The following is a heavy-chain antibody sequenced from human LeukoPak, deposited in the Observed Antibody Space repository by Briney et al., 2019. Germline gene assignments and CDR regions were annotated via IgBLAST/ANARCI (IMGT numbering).Heavy chain of an antibody. CDR2: IYYSGST. Sequence: SETLCLTRTVSGGSISSYYWSWIRQPPGKGLEWIGYIYYSGSTNYNPSLKSRVTISVDTSKNQFSLKLSSVTAADTAVYYCARTGGYYDSSGPNDYWGQGTLVTVSS. CDR1: GGSISSYY. CDR3: ARTGGYYDSSGPNDY. D-gene: IGHD3-22*01. J-gene: IGHJ4*02. V-gene: IGHV4-59*01.